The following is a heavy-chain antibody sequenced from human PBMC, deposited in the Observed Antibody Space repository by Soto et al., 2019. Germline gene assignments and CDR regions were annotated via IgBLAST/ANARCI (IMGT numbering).Heavy chain of an antibody. J-gene: IGHJ6*02. CDR1: SGPSSSHN. CDR3: VRQGIRHLHGLVDV. V-gene: IGHV4-59*08. Sequence: QVELQQSGPRLVKPSETLSLTCSVSSGPSSSHNWGWIRQSPGRGLEWIGYVYYTGGTSYNPSLKSRVTISADTSTIRVSLTLSSVTAADTAVYYCVRQGIRHLHGLVDVWVQGTKVSVSS. D-gene: IGHD3-10*01. CDR2: VYYTGGT.